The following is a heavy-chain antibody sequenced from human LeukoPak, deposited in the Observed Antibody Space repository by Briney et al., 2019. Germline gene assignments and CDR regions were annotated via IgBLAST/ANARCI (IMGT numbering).Heavy chain of an antibody. CDR2: IYPGDSDT. J-gene: IGHJ2*01. CDR3: ARLDSGYLSLDQYRYFDL. CDR1: GYSFTSYW. V-gene: IGHV5-51*01. D-gene: IGHD3-22*01. Sequence: GESLKISCKGSGYSFTSYWIGWVRQMPGKGLEWMGIIYPGDSDTRYSPSFQGQVTISADKSISTAYLQWSSLKASDTAMYYCARLDSGYLSLDQYRYFDLWGRGTLVTVSS.